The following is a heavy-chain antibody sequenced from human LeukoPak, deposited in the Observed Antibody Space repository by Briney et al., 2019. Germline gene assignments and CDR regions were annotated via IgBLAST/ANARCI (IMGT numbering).Heavy chain of an antibody. D-gene: IGHD3-10*01. Sequence: GGSLRLSCAASGFTFSSYGMHWVRQAPGKGLEWVAVISYDGSNKYYADSVKGRFTISRDNSKNTPYLQMNSLRAEDTAVYYCAKTYYYGSGSYYYYYYGMDVWGQGTTVTVSS. V-gene: IGHV3-30*18. CDR2: ISYDGSNK. J-gene: IGHJ6*02. CDR3: AKTYYYGSGSYYYYYYGMDV. CDR1: GFTFSSYG.